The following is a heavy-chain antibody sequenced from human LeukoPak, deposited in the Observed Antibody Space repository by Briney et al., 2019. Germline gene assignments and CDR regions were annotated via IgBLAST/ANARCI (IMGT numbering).Heavy chain of an antibody. CDR2: INHSGST. D-gene: IGHD3-3*01. J-gene: IGHJ5*02. CDR1: GGSFSGYY. CDR3: ARGVIPIRYYDLWSGYYTLAWFDP. V-gene: IGHV4-34*01. Sequence: SDTLSLTCAVYGGSFSGYYWSWIRQPPGKGLGWIGEINHSGSTNYNPSLKSRVTISVDTSKNQFSLKLSSVPAADTAVYYCARGVIPIRYYDLWSGYYTLAWFDPWGQGTLVTVSS.